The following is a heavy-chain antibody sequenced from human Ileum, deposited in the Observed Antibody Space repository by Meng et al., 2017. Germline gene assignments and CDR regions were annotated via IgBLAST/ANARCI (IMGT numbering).Heavy chain of an antibody. CDR2: INHSGST. CDR1: GGSVGGYY. D-gene: IGHD3-9*01. CDR3: ARSGPRYDILTGYRVVGMDV. J-gene: IGHJ6*02. V-gene: IGHV4-34*01. Sequence: QVKLKQWEAGLLMPSEILSPPCAVDGGSVGGYYWSWIRQPTGKGLEWIGEINHSGSTNYNPSLKSRVTISVDTSKNQFSLKLSYVTAADTAVYYCARSGPRYDILTGYRVVGMDVWGQGTTVTVSS.